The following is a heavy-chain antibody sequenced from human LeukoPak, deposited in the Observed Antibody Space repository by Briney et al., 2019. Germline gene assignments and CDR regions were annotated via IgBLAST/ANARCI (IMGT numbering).Heavy chain of an antibody. CDR1: GFTFSSYA. V-gene: IGHV3-23*01. CDR3: AKDWWADSYRKPYYYHYGMDV. J-gene: IGHJ6*02. Sequence: GGSLRLSCAASGFTFSSYAMSWVRQAPGKGLEWVSAISGSGGSTYYADSVKGRFTISRDNSKNTLYLQMNSLRAGDTAVYSCAKDWWADSYRKPYYYHYGMDVWGQGTTVTVSS. D-gene: IGHD5-18*01. CDR2: ISGSGGST.